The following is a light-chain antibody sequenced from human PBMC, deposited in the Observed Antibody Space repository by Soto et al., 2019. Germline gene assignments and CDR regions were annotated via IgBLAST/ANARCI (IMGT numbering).Light chain of an antibody. CDR1: QNVSSTY. Sequence: EVVLTQSPGTRSLDAGERTILSCSASQNVSSTYLAWYQQKPGQAPRLLIYAASTRPTGIPCRFSGSGSGTEFTLAISSLQSEDFAVYYCQQYNNWPITFGGGTQVDIK. J-gene: IGKJ4*01. CDR2: AAS. V-gene: IGKV3D-15*01. CDR3: QQYNNWPIT.